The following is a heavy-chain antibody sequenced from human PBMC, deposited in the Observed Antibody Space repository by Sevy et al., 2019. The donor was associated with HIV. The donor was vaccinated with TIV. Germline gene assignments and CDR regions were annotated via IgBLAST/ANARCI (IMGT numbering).Heavy chain of an antibody. V-gene: IGHV3-15*01. CDR3: AAGVGASDFDY. D-gene: IGHD1-26*01. CDR1: GFTFSKAW. Sequence: GSLRLSCVASGFTFSKAWMSWVRQAPGKGLEWVGRIKSKTDGATRDLAAPVKGRIIISRDDSKNTLYLQISNLKIEDTGVYFCAAGVGASDFDYWGQGTLVTVSS. J-gene: IGHJ4*02. CDR2: IKSKTDGATR.